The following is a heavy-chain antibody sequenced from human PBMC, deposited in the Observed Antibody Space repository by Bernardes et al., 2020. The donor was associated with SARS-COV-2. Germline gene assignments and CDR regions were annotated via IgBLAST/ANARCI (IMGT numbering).Heavy chain of an antibody. J-gene: IGHJ6*02. CDR2: ISSSSSTI. CDR1: GFTFSSSS. CDR3: AREMWFGELFFVSYYYYGMDV. D-gene: IGHD3-10*01. Sequence: GGSLRLSCAASGFTFSSSSMNWVRQAPGKGLEWVSYISSSSSTIYYADSVKGRFTISRDNAKNSLYLQMNSLRAEDTAVYYCAREMWFGELFFVSYYYYGMDVWGQGTTVTGS. V-gene: IGHV3-48*01.